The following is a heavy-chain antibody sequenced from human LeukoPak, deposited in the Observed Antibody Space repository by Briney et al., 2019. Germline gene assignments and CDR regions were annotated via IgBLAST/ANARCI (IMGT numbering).Heavy chain of an antibody. CDR1: GFTFSTYG. CDR3: ARLATFHDY. Sequence: GGSLRLSCAASGFTFSTYGMHWVRQAPGKGLEWVALIWYDGSNKYYADSVKGRFTISRDNSKNTLYLQMNSLRAEDTAVYYCARLATFHDYWGQGTLVTVSS. CDR2: IWYDGSNK. V-gene: IGHV3-33*01. J-gene: IGHJ4*02. D-gene: IGHD5-12*01.